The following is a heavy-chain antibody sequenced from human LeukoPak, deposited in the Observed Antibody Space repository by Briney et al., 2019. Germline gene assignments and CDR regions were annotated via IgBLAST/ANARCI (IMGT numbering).Heavy chain of an antibody. D-gene: IGHD2-15*01. CDR3: ARAEVVAAPQPFDY. CDR2: INHSGST. CDR1: GGSFSGYY. V-gene: IGHV4-34*01. Sequence: SETLSLTCAVYGGSFSGYYWSWIRQPPGKGLEWIGEINHSGSTNYNPSLTSRVTISVDTSKNQFSLKLSSVPAAATAVYYCARAEVVAAPQPFDYWRQGTLVTVSS. J-gene: IGHJ4*02.